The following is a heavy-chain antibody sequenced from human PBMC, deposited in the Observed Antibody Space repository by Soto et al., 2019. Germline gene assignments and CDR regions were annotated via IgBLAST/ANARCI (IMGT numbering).Heavy chain of an antibody. CDR2: ISAYNGNT. J-gene: IGHJ5*02. D-gene: IGHD6-19*01. V-gene: IGHV1-18*01. CDR1: GYTFTSYG. CDR3: AHGYSSGCFDP. Sequence: ASVKVSCKASGYTFTSYGISWVRQAPGQGLEWMGWISAYNGNTNYAQKLQGRVTMTTDTSTSTAYMELSSLRSEDTAVYYCAHGYSSGCFDPWGQGTLVTVSS.